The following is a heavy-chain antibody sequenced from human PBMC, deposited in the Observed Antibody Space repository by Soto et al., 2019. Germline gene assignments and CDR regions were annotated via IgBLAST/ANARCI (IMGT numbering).Heavy chain of an antibody. CDR1: GFTFSIYW. CDR3: VRDSNPKNIDWYDALDT. D-gene: IGHD3-9*01. V-gene: IGHV3-7*01. J-gene: IGHJ3*02. CDR2: IREDGGET. Sequence: QLVESGGGLVQPGGSLRLSCEASGFTFSIYWMTWVRQARGKGLEWVANIREDGGETNYAASVKGRCTISRDNARNLLYLQMNSLRVEDTALYYCVRDSNPKNIDWYDALDTWGQGTVVTVSS.